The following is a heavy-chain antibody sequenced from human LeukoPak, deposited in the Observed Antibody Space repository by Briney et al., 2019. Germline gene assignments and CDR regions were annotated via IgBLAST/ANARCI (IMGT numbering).Heavy chain of an antibody. D-gene: IGHD1-26*01. Sequence: GGSLRLSCAASGFTFRNYGVHWVRQAPGKGLEWVAVISYDGSNKYYADSVKGRFTISRDNSKNTLYLQMNSLRPEDTAVYYCAKDRDHGVGAFGQCDYWGQGTLVTVSS. J-gene: IGHJ4*02. V-gene: IGHV3-30*18. CDR3: AKDRDHGVGAFGQCDY. CDR2: ISYDGSNK. CDR1: GFTFRNYG.